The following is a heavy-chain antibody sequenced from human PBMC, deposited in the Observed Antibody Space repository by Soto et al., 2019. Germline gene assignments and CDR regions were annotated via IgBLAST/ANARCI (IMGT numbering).Heavy chain of an antibody. Sequence: SETLSLTCTVSGGSVRSGSYYWSWIRQPPGKGLEWIGYIHYGGSTNYNPSLKSRVTISVDTSKNQFSLKLSSVTAADTAVYYCARDNWNYVDYWGQGTLVAVSS. D-gene: IGHD3-3*01. V-gene: IGHV4-61*01. CDR2: IHYGGST. J-gene: IGHJ4*02. CDR3: ARDNWNYVDY. CDR1: GGSVRSGSYY.